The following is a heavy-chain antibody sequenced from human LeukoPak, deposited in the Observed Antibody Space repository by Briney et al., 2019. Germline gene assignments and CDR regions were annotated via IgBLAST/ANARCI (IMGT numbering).Heavy chain of an antibody. CDR1: GFTFSSYW. D-gene: IGHD1-26*01. CDR3: ARQFSGSYLRDFDY. V-gene: IGHV3-7*01. J-gene: IGHJ4*02. CDR2: IKQDGSEK. Sequence: GGSLRLSCAASGFTFSSYWMSWVRQAPGKGLEWVANIKQDGSEKYYVDSVKGRFTISRDNAKNSLYLQMNSLRAEDTAVYYCARQFSGSYLRDFDYWGQGTLVTVSS.